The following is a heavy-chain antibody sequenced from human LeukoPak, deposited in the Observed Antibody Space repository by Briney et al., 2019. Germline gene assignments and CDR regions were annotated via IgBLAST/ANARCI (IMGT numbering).Heavy chain of an antibody. D-gene: IGHD1-20*01. CDR2: INHSGST. V-gene: IGHV4-34*01. CDR3: ARGSITGTENYFDY. J-gene: IGHJ4*02. CDR1: GGSFSGYY. Sequence: PSETPSLTCAVYGGSFSGYYWSWIRQPPGKGLEWIGEINHSGSTNYNPSLKSRVTISVDTSKNQFSLKLSSVTAADTAVYYCARGSITGTENYFDYWGQGTLVTVSS.